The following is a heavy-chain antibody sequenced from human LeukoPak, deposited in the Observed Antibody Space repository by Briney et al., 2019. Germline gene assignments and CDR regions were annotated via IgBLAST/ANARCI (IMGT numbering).Heavy chain of an antibody. CDR3: ARDLPVAAADF. J-gene: IGHJ4*02. Sequence: GGSLRLSCAASGFTFSSYSMNWVRQAPGKGLEWVSYISSSSSTIYYADSVKGRFTISRDSAKNSLYLQMNSLRAEDTALYYCARDLPVAAADFWGQGTLVTVSS. CDR1: GFTFSSYS. CDR2: ISSSSSTI. V-gene: IGHV3-48*04. D-gene: IGHD6-13*01.